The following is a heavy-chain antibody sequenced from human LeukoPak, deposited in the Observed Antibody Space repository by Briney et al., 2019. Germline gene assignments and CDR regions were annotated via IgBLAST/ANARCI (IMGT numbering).Heavy chain of an antibody. CDR1: GFTFSSYW. V-gene: IGHV3-74*01. CDR2: INNDGTNT. D-gene: IGHD6-19*01. Sequence: GGSLRLSCAASGFTFSSYWMHWVRRAPGKGLVWVSRINNDGTNTLYADSVRGRFTISRDNGKNTLYLQMNSLKAEDTAVYYCARAIAVAGKYYFDFWGQGTLVTVSS. CDR3: ARAIAVAGKYYFDF. J-gene: IGHJ4*02.